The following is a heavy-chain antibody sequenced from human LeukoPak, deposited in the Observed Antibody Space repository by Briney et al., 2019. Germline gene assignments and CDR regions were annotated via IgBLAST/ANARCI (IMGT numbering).Heavy chain of an antibody. CDR1: GGTFSAYA. Sequence: SVKVSCKASGGTFSAYAISWVRQAPGQGLEWMGGIIPIFGTANYAQKFQGRVTITTDESTSTAYMELSSLRSEDTAVYYCARVLGDTPVYFQHWGQGTLVTVSS. J-gene: IGHJ1*01. CDR3: ARVLGDTPVYFQH. CDR2: IIPIFGTA. V-gene: IGHV1-69*05. D-gene: IGHD3-10*01.